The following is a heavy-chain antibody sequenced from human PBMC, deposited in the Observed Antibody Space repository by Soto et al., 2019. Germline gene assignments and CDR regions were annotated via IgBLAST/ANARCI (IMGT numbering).Heavy chain of an antibody. Sequence: QVQLVESGGGVVQPGRSLRLSCAAAGFTFSSYGMHWVRQAPDKWLEWVAVITYDGSNKYYADSVKGRFTISRDNSKKTLYLQMNRLRAEDTAVYYCAKDRDIVVVVAALQHWGQGTLVTVSS. CDR2: ITYDGSNK. J-gene: IGHJ1*01. CDR1: GFTFSSYG. CDR3: AKDRDIVVVVAALQH. D-gene: IGHD2-15*01. V-gene: IGHV3-30*18.